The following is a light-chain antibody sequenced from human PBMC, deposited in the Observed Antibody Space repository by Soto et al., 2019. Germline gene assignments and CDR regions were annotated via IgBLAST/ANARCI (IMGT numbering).Light chain of an antibody. V-gene: IGLV1-40*01. J-gene: IGLJ3*02. Sequence: QAVVTQPPSVSGAPGQRVTISCTGSSSSIGAGYDVHWYQQLPGTAPRLLIYGNSNRPSGVPDRFSGSKSGTSASLAITGLQAEDEADYYCQSYDSSLSAQVFGGGTKLTV. CDR1: SSSIGAGYD. CDR2: GNS. CDR3: QSYDSSLSAQV.